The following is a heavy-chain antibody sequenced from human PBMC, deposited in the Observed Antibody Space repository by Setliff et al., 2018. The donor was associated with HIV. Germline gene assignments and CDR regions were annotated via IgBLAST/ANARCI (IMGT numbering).Heavy chain of an antibody. D-gene: IGHD5-12*01. CDR2: IDPSNSNT. Sequence: GESLKISCKGSGYSFTSYWISWVRQMPGKGLEWMGRIDPSNSNTNYSPSFQGQVTISADKSISTAYLQWSSLKASDTAMYYCVRRDGYKFDYWGQGTLVTVSS. CDR3: VRRDGYKFDY. CDR1: GYSFTSYW. V-gene: IGHV5-10-1*04. J-gene: IGHJ4*02.